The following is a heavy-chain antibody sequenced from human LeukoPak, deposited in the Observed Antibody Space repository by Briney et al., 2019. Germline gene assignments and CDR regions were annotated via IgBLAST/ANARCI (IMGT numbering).Heavy chain of an antibody. CDR2: IYDSGST. J-gene: IGHJ1*01. CDR1: GGSISSGGYS. Sequence: PSETLSLTCAVSGGSISSGGYSWSWIRQPPGKGLEWIGYIYDSGSTYYNPSLESRVTISVDTSKNQFSLKLSSVTAADTAVYYCARDSNYPYSLHQGPIQHW. CDR3: ARDSNYPYSLHQGPIQH. V-gene: IGHV4-30-4*07. D-gene: IGHD5-18*01.